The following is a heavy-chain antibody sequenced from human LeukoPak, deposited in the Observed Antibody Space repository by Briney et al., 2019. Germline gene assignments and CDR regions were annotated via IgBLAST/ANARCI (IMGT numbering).Heavy chain of an antibody. V-gene: IGHV4-4*07. CDR1: GGSISSYY. D-gene: IGHD5-18*01. CDR3: ARGRLQLWLNRVVKNWFDP. Sequence: SETLSLTCTVSGGSISSYYWSWIRQPAGKGLEWIGRIYTSGSTNYNPSLKSRVTISVDTSKNQFSLKLSSVTAADTAVYYCARGRLQLWLNRVVKNWFDPWGQGTLVTVSS. CDR2: IYTSGST. J-gene: IGHJ5*02.